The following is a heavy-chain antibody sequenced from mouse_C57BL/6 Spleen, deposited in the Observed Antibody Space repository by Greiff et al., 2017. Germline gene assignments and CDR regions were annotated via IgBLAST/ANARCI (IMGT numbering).Heavy chain of an antibody. CDR1: GYTFTSYW. CDR2: INPSNGGT. D-gene: IGHD4-1*01. J-gene: IGHJ1*03. V-gene: IGHV1-53*01. CDR3: ARVNWDEYFDV. Sequence: QVQLKQSGTELVKPGASVKLSCKASGYTFTSYWMHWVKQRPGQGLEWIGNINPSNGGTNYNEKFKSKATLTVDKSSSTAYMQLSSLTSEDSAVYYCARVNWDEYFDVWGTGTTVTVSS.